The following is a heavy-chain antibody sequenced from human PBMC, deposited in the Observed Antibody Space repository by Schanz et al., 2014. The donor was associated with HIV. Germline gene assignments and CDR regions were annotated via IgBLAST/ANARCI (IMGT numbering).Heavy chain of an antibody. J-gene: IGHJ4*02. V-gene: IGHV3-33*06. D-gene: IGHD4-17*01. CDR1: GFTFSSSG. CDR3: AKASVTDYCDY. CDR2: MWYDESHK. Sequence: QVQLVESGGGVVQPGRSLRLSCTASGFTFSSSGMHWVRQAPGKGLEWVAAMWYDESHKGYADSVKGRFTISRDNSKNTLYLEMNSLRAEDTAVYFCAKASVTDYCDYWGQGTLVTVSS.